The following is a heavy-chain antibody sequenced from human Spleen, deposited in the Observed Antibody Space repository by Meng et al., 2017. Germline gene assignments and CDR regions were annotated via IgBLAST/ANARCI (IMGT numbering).Heavy chain of an antibody. V-gene: IGHV3-21*01. CDR3: ARGTTVITFFDY. CDR2: ISSSSSYI. D-gene: IGHD4-17*01. CDR1: GFTFSSSS. J-gene: IGHJ4*02. Sequence: EVQLVESGGGLVKPGGALRLCCAASGFTFSSSSMNWVRQAPGKGLEWVSSISSSSSYIYYADSVKGRFTISRDNAKNSLYLQMNSLRAEDTAVYYCARGTTVITFFDYWGQGTLVTVSS.